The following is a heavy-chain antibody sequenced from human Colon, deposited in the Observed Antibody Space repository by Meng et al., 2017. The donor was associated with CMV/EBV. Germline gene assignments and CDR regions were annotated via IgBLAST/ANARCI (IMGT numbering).Heavy chain of an antibody. CDR3: ARRDRRYLEWLFDY. CDR1: GGSVSRSTYY. Sequence: SETLSLTCIVSGGSVSRSTYYWAWIRQPPGKGLEWIGSIYYSGSTYDNPSLRSRVTMSVDTSKNQFSLRLSSVTAADTAVYYCARRDRRYLEWLFDYWGQGILVTVSS. CDR2: IYYSGST. V-gene: IGHV4-39*01. J-gene: IGHJ4*02. D-gene: IGHD3-3*01.